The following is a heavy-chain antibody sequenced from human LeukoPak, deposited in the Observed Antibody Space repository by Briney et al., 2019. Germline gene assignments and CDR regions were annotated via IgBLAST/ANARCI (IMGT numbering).Heavy chain of an antibody. V-gene: IGHV3-74*01. Sequence: PGGSLRLSCAASGNYWMHWVRQAPGKGLVWVSHINSDGSWTSYADSVKGRFTISKDNAKNTVYLQMNSLRDDDTAVYYCARDRGYAFDYWGQGTLVTVSS. CDR2: INSDGSWT. CDR1: GNYW. J-gene: IGHJ4*02. CDR3: ARDRGYAFDY. D-gene: IGHD5-12*01.